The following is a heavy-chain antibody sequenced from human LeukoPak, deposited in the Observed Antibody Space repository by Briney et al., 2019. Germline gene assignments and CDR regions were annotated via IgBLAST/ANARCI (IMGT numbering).Heavy chain of an antibody. CDR1: GDSINSSTYY. J-gene: IGHJ6*03. CDR2: IFYSGST. Sequence: SETLSLTCTVSGDSINSSTYYWGWIRQPPGKGLEWIGSIFYSGSTYYNPSLKSRVTISVDTSKNQFSLRLSSVTAADTAVYYCARDRWEYSYMDVWGKGTTVTVSS. D-gene: IGHD5-18*01. CDR3: ARDRWEYSYMDV. V-gene: IGHV4-39*07.